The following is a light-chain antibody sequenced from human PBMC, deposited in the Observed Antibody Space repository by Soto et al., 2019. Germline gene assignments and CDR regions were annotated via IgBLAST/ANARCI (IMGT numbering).Light chain of an antibody. CDR2: STN. V-gene: IGLV8-61*01. CDR1: SGSVSTSYY. CDR3: VLYMGSGLWV. J-gene: IGLJ3*02. Sequence: QAVVTQEPSFSVSPGGTVTLTCGLSSGSVSTSYYPSWYQQTPGQAPRTLIYSTNTRSSGVPDRFPGSILGNKAALTITGAQADDESDYYCVLYMGSGLWVFGGGTQLTVL.